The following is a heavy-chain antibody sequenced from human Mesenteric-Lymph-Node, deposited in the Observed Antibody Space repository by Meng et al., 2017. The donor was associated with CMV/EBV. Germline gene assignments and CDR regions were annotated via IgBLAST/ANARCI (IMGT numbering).Heavy chain of an antibody. D-gene: IGHD3-16*01. Sequence: KVSCKASGDTFSNYAISWMRQAPGQGLEWIGGVIPIFGTPNYAQGFRGRVTITTDESTSTAYMELSSLRSEDTAIYYCARVPRLGRPWGDFDYWGQGTLVTVSS. CDR2: VIPIFGTP. J-gene: IGHJ4*02. CDR1: GDTFSNYA. CDR3: ARVPRLGRPWGDFDY. V-gene: IGHV1-69*05.